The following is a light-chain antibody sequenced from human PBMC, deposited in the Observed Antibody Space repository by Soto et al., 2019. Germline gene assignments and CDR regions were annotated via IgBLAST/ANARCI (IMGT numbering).Light chain of an antibody. Sequence: QSALTQPASVSGSPGQSITISCTGTSSDVGSYNLVSWYQQHPGKAPKLMIYEVSKRPSGVSNRFSGSKSGNTASLTISGLQAEDEADYYCCSYAGSSTLRVXGTGTKVPVL. CDR1: SSDVGSYNL. CDR2: EVS. CDR3: CSYAGSSTLRV. V-gene: IGLV2-23*02. J-gene: IGLJ1*01.